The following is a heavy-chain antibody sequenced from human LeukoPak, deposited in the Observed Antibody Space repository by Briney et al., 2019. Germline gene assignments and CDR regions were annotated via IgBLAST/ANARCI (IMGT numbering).Heavy chain of an antibody. CDR2: IYSGGST. J-gene: IGHJ4*02. CDR3: AKGGPHYGSGSYYAFDY. Sequence: AGGSLRLSCAASGFTVSSNYMSWVRQAPGKGLEWVSVIYSGGSTYYADSVKGRFTISRDNSKNTLYLQMNSLRAEDTAVYYCAKGGPHYGSGSYYAFDYWGQGTLVTVSS. V-gene: IGHV3-53*01. D-gene: IGHD3-10*01. CDR1: GFTVSSNY.